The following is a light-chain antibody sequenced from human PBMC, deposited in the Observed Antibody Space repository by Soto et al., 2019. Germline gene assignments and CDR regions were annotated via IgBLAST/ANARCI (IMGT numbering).Light chain of an antibody. J-gene: IGKJ1*01. CDR3: QQSYSTPT. CDR2: TAS. Sequence: DIQMTQSPSSLSASVGDRVTITCRASQSITNYLNWYQHKPGKAPKLLIYTASTLQSGVPLRFSGSGSGTDFPLTIRGLQPEDFATYYCQQSYSTPTFGQGTKVEI. V-gene: IGKV1-39*01. CDR1: QSITNY.